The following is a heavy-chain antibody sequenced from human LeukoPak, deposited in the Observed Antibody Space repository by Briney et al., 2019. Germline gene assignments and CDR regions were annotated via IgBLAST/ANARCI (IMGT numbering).Heavy chain of an antibody. J-gene: IGHJ5*02. CDR3: VTFDH. CDR2: IRSDGTTK. V-gene: IGHV3-33*01. Sequence: GKSLRLSCTVSGFTLSDSDIDWVRQAPGKGLEWVAKIRSDGTTKHFADSVKGRFTISGDNYRNIVYLQMSSLRAEDTAIYYCVTFDHWGQGTLVTLSS. CDR1: GFTLSDSD.